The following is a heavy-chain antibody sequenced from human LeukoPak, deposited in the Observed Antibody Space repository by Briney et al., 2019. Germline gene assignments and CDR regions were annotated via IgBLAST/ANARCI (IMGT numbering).Heavy chain of an antibody. V-gene: IGHV4-59*12. CDR3: ARDRAAAGADY. J-gene: IGHJ4*02. Sequence: SETLSLTCTVSGGSISSYYWSWIRQPPGKGLEWIGYIYHSGSTYYNPSLKSRVTISVDRSKNQFSLKLSSVTAADTAVYYCARDRAAAGADYWGQGTLVTVSS. CDR1: GGSISSYY. CDR2: IYHSGST. D-gene: IGHD6-13*01.